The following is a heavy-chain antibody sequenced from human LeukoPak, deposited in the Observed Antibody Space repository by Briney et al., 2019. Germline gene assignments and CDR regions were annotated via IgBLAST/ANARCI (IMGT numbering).Heavy chain of an antibody. CDR2: IYDDNT. J-gene: IGHJ4*02. CDR3: AARKVRGVWFYLDY. CDR1: GFTVSAYA. Sequence: GGSLRLSCAASGFTVSAYAMAWVRQAPGKGLEWVSTIYDDNTYYADSVKGRFAISTDNSKNTLYLRMNSLRVEDTAVYFCAARKVRGVWFYLDYWGQGTLVTVSS. V-gene: IGHV3-23*01. D-gene: IGHD3-10*01.